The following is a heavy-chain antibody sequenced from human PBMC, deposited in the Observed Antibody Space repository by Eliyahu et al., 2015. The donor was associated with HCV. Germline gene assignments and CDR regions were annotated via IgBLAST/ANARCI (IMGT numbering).Heavy chain of an antibody. CDR3: ARDSRRSPYDSSGSVDY. V-gene: IGHV4-59*01. J-gene: IGHJ4*02. CDR1: GGSISSYY. D-gene: IGHD3-22*01. Sequence: QVQLQESGPGLVKPSETLSLTCTVSGGSISSYYWSWIRQPPGKGLEWIGYIYYSGTTNYNPSLKSRVTISIDTSKNQFSLKLSSVTAADTAVYYCARDSRRSPYDSSGSVDYWGQGTLVTVTS. CDR2: IYYSGTT.